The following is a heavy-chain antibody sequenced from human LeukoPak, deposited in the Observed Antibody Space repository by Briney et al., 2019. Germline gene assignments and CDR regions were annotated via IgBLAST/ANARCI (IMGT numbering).Heavy chain of an antibody. CDR1: GYTFTSYD. D-gene: IGHD3-10*01. Sequence: ASVKVSCKASGYTFTSYDINWVRQATGQGLEWMGWMNPNSGNTGYAQKFQGRVTITRNTSISTAYMELSSLRSEDTAVYYCARVGMVRGTRYYYYYMDVWGKGTTVAVSS. V-gene: IGHV1-8*03. CDR3: ARVGMVRGTRYYYYYMDV. CDR2: MNPNSGNT. J-gene: IGHJ6*03.